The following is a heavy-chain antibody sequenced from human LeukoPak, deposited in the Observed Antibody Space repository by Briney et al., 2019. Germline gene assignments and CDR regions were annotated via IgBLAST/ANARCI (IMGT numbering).Heavy chain of an antibody. CDR3: AYCSGGSCSGSPVDY. CDR1: GYTFTDNY. CDR2: INPNSGGT. Sequence: ASVKVSCKASGYTFTDNYVHWVRQAPGQGLEWMGWINPNSGGTNYAQKFQGRVTMTRDTSLSTAYMDFSSLRSDDTAVYYCAYCSGGSCSGSPVDYWGQGTLVTVSS. V-gene: IGHV1-2*02. D-gene: IGHD2-15*01. J-gene: IGHJ4*02.